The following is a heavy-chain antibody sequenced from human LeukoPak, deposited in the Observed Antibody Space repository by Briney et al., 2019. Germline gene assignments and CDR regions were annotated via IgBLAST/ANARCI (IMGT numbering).Heavy chain of an antibody. D-gene: IGHD6-25*01. V-gene: IGHV3-13*01. J-gene: IGHJ3*02. Sequence: PGGSLRLSCAASGFTFTIYDMHWVRQGTGKGLEWVSGIDTAGDTYYPGSLKGRFTISRENGKNSLYLRMNSLRAGDTAVYYCARVLTARSGGYDAFDIWGQGTMVTVSS. CDR3: ARVLTARSGGYDAFDI. CDR1: GFTFTIYD. CDR2: IDTAGDT.